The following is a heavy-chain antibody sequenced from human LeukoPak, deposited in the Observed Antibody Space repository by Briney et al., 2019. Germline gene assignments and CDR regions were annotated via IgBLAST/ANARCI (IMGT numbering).Heavy chain of an antibody. D-gene: IGHD6-19*01. CDR2: ISAYNGNT. CDR1: GYTFTSYG. Sequence: ASVKVSCKASGYTFTSYGISWVRQAPGQGLEWMGWISAYNGNTNYAQKLQGRVTMTTDTSTSTAYMELRSLRSDDTAVYYCARDNGSGWGFYYYYGMDVWGQGTTVTVSS. CDR3: ARDNGSGWGFYYYYGMDV. V-gene: IGHV1-18*01. J-gene: IGHJ6*02.